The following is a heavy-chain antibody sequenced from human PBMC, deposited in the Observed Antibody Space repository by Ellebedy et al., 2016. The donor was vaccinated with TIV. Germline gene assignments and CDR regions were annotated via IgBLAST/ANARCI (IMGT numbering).Heavy chain of an antibody. V-gene: IGHV3-7*01. Sequence: GESLKISCAASGFNFSSYWVTWVRQAPGKGLEWVAKIRQEGDEIYYVESVKGRFTISRDNAKNSLFLQMNSLRVEDTAVYYCARRASYGDYAVQVNPWFDPWGQGTLVTVSS. CDR2: IRQEGDEI. CDR3: ARRASYGDYAVQVNPWFDP. J-gene: IGHJ5*02. CDR1: GFNFSSYW. D-gene: IGHD4-17*01.